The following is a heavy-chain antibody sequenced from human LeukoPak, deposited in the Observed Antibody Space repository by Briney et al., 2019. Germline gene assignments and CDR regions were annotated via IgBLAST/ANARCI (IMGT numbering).Heavy chain of an antibody. CDR2: INPYSGGT. CDR1: GYTFTDYF. J-gene: IGHJ4*02. D-gene: IGHD6-19*01. Sequence: ASVKVSCKASGYTFTDYFMHWVRQAPGQGLEWMGWINPYSGGTNYAQKFQGRVTMTRDTSISTAYMEMSRLRSDDTAVYYCARLYNSGHFDYWGQGTLVTVSS. V-gene: IGHV1-2*02. CDR3: ARLYNSGHFDY.